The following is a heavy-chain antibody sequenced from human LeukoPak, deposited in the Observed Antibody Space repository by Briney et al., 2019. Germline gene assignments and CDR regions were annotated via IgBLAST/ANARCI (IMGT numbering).Heavy chain of an antibody. CDR1: GGSISSYY. V-gene: IGHV4-59*01. CDR3: ARGVAGTEFDY. Sequence: PSETLSLTCTVSGGSISSYYWSWIRQPPGKGLKWIGYIYYSGSTNYNPSLKSRVTISVDTSKNQFSLKLSSVTAVDTAVYYCARGVAGTEFDYWGQGTLVTVSS. D-gene: IGHD6-19*01. J-gene: IGHJ4*02. CDR2: IYYSGST.